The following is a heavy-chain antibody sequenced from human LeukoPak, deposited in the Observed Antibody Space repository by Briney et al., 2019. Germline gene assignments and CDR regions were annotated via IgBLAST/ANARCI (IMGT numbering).Heavy chain of an antibody. CDR1: GFTFSGNW. CDR3: AKLLGTATTYDS. V-gene: IGHV3-7*01. CDR2: INPDGSQK. J-gene: IGHJ4*02. D-gene: IGHD5-24*01. Sequence: GGSLRLSCAVSGFTFSGNWMSWVRQAPGKGLEWVASINPDGSQKLYVDSVKGRFTISRDNTKNSLCLQMNSLGAGDTAMYYCAKLLGTATTYDSWGQGARVTVSS.